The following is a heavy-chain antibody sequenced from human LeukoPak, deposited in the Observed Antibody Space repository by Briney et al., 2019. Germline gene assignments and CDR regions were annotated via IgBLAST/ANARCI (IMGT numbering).Heavy chain of an antibody. CDR3: ATGPLVGALGVDAFDI. Sequence: GASVKVFCKVSGYTLTELSMHWVRQAPGKGLEWMGGFDPEDGETIYAQKFQGRVTMTEDTSTDTAYMELSSLRSEDTAVYYCATGPLVGALGVDAFDIWGQGTMVTVSS. CDR2: FDPEDGET. J-gene: IGHJ3*02. V-gene: IGHV1-24*01. CDR1: GYTLTELS. D-gene: IGHD1-26*01.